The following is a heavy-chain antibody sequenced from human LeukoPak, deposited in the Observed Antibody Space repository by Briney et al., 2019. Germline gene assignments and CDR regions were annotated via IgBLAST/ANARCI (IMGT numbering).Heavy chain of an antibody. D-gene: IGHD2-15*01. J-gene: IGHJ4*02. CDR2: IHRSGST. V-gene: IGHV4-4*02. CDR3: ANTPRN. Sequence: SETLSLTCAVSGGSISSSEWWSWVRQPPGKGLEWIGEIHRSGSTNYNSSLQSRVTISVDKSTKQFSLKLRSVTAADTAVYYCANTPRNWGQGTLVTVSS. CDR1: GGSISSSEW.